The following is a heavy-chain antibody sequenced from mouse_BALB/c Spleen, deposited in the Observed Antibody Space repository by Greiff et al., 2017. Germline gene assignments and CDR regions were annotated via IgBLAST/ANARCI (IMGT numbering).Heavy chain of an antibody. V-gene: IGHV1S127*01. CDR1: GYTFTSYW. CDR3: TRRGNAMDY. Sequence: QVQLQQPGAELVKPGASVKMSCTASGYTFTSYWMHWVKQRPGQGLEWIGVIDPSDSYTSYNQKFKGKATLTVDTSSSTAYMQLSSLTSEDSAVYYCTRRGNAMDYWGQGTSVTVSS. J-gene: IGHJ4*01. CDR2: IDPSDSYT.